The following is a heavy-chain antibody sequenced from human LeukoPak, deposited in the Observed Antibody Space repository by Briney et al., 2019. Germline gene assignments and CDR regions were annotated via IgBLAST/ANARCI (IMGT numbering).Heavy chain of an antibody. V-gene: IGHV3-21*01. CDR1: GFTFSSHS. J-gene: IGHJ4*02. Sequence: GGSLRLSCAASGFTFSSHSMNWVRQAPGKGLEWVSSISSSSSYIYYADSVKGRFTISRDNAKNSLYLQMDSLRAEDTAVYYCARGGPYYDSSGQIYFDYWGQGTLVTVSS. D-gene: IGHD3-22*01. CDR3: ARGGPYYDSSGQIYFDY. CDR2: ISSSSSYI.